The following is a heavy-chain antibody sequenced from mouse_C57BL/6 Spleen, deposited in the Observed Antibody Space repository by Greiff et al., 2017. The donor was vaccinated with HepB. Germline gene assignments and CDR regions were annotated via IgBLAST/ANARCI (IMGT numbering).Heavy chain of an antibody. CDR3: ARDGTGFDY. CDR2: ISDGGSYT. Sequence: EVHLVESGGGLVKPGGSLKLSCAASGFTFSSYAMSWVRQTPEKRLEWVATISDGGSYTYYPDNVKGRFTISRDNAKNNLYLQMSHLKSEDTAMYYCARDGTGFDYWGQGTTLTVSS. V-gene: IGHV5-4*01. D-gene: IGHD4-1*01. J-gene: IGHJ2*01. CDR1: GFTFSSYA.